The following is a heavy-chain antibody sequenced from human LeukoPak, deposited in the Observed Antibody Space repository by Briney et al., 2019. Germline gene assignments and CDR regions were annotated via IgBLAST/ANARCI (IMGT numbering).Heavy chain of an antibody. CDR2: IIPIFGTA. J-gene: IGHJ3*02. Sequence: RWASVKVSCKASGYTFTSYGISWVRQAPGQGLEWMGWIIPIFGTANYAQKFQGRVTITADKSTSTAYMELSSLRSEDTAVYYCARHTTGYNSPRDSFNIWGQGTMVTVSS. CDR3: ARHTTGYNSPRDSFNI. V-gene: IGHV1-69*06. D-gene: IGHD1-1*01. CDR1: GYTFTSYG.